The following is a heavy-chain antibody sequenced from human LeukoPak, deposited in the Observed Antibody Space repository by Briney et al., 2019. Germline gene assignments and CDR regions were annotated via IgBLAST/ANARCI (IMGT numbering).Heavy chain of an antibody. CDR1: GGSISSYY. D-gene: IGHD2-2*01. CDR2: IYYSGST. J-gene: IGHJ4*02. V-gene: IGHV4-59*08. CDR3: ARVVPAATFFDF. Sequence: SETLSLTCTVSGGSISSYYWSWIRQPPGKGLEWIGYIYYSGSTNYNPSLKSRVTISVDTSKNQFSLKLTSVTAADTAVYFCARVVPAATFFDFWGQGTLVTVSS.